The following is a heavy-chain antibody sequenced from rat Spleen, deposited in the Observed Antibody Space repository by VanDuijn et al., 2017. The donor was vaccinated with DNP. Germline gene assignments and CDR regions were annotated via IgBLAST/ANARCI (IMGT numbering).Heavy chain of an antibody. V-gene: IGHV5S13*01. CDR3: SRHDLNYGFTLFDY. J-gene: IGHJ2*01. Sequence: EVQLVESGGGLVQPGRSLKLSCAASGFTFSNYGMAWVRQTPTKGLEWVASISTGGGNTYYRDSVKGRFTISRDDAKSTLYLQMDSLRSEDTATYYCSRHDLNYGFTLFDYWGQGVMVTVSS. D-gene: IGHD1-11*01. CDR1: GFTFSNYG. CDR2: ISTGGGNT.